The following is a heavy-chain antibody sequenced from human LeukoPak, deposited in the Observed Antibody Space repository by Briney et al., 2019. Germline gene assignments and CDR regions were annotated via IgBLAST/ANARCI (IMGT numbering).Heavy chain of an antibody. Sequence: QPGRSLRLSCAASGFTFSSYAMHWVRQAPGKGLEWVAVISYDGSNKYYADSVKGRFTISRDNSKNTLYLQMNSLRAEDTAVYYCARIHANSSSFMGWFDPWGQGTLVTVSS. CDR3: ARIHANSSSFMGWFDP. J-gene: IGHJ5*02. CDR2: ISYDGSNK. CDR1: GFTFSSYA. D-gene: IGHD6-6*01. V-gene: IGHV3-30-3*01.